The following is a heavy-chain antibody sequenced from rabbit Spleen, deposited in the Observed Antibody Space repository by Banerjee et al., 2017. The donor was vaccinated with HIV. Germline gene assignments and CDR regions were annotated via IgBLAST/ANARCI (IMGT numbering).Heavy chain of an antibody. CDR2: IDLVFGST. D-gene: IGHD1-1*01. J-gene: IGHJ4*01. Sequence: QEQLKESGGGLVQPGGSLTLSCKVSGFDLRTYGVSWVRQAPGKGLEWIGYIDLVFGSTYYASWVNGRFTISSHNAQNTLYLQLNSLTAADTATYFCVRGASSSGYYSLWGPGTLVTVS. CDR3: VRGASSSGYYSL. V-gene: IGHV1S47*01. CDR1: GFDLRTYG.